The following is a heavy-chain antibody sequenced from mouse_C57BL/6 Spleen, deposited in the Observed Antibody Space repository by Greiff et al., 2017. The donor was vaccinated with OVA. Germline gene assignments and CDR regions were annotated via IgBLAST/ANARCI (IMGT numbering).Heavy chain of an antibody. J-gene: IGHJ1*03. Sequence: VQLQQPGAELVMPGASVKLSCKASGYTFTSYWMHWVKQRPGQGLEWIGEIDPSDSYTNYNQKFKGKSTLTVDKSSSTAYMQLSSLTSEDSAVYYCARLWDWYFDVWGTGTTVTVSS. D-gene: IGHD4-1*01. CDR1: GYTFTSYW. CDR2: IDPSDSYT. V-gene: IGHV1-69*01. CDR3: ARLWDWYFDV.